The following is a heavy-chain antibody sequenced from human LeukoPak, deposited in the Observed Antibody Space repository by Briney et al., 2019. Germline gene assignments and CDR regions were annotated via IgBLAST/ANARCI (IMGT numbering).Heavy chain of an antibody. Sequence: GGSLRLSCAASGFSFSSYAMSWVRQAPGKGLEWVGRIKSKSDGGTIDYGAPVKDRFTISRDDSKNTLYLLMNSLRAEDTAVYYCAKWVNGYWGQGTLVTVSS. J-gene: IGHJ4*02. CDR1: GFSFSSYA. D-gene: IGHD2-8*01. CDR2: IKSKSDGGTI. CDR3: AKWVNGY. V-gene: IGHV3-15*01.